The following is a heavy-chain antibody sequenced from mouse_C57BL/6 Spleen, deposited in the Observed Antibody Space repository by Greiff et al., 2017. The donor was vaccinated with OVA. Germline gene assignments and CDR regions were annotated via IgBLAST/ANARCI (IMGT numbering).Heavy chain of an antibody. CDR1: GYTFTSYW. CDR3: ARYYDYERYFDV. D-gene: IGHD2-4*01. Sequence: QVQLQQPGAELVKPGASVTMSCKASGYTFTSYWITWVKQRPGQGLEWIGDIYPGSGSTKYNEKFKSKATLTVDTSSSTAYMQLSSLTAEDSAVYYCARYYDYERYFDVWGTGTTVTVSS. V-gene: IGHV1-55*01. J-gene: IGHJ1*03. CDR2: IYPGSGST.